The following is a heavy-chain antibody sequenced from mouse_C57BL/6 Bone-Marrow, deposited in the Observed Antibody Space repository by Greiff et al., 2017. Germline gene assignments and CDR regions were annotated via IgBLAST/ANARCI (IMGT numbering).Heavy chain of an antibody. CDR2: FYPGSGSI. D-gene: IGHD2-1*01. J-gene: IGHJ3*01. V-gene: IGHV1-62-2*01. CDR3: ARHEDRRNYRNYQAWFAY. Sequence: QVQLKQSGAELVKPGASVKLSCKASGYTFTEYTIHWVKQRSGQGLEWIGWFYPGSGSIKYNEKFKDKATLTADKSSSTVYMELSRLTSEDSAVYFCARHEDRRNYRNYQAWFAYWGQGTLVTVSA. CDR1: GYTFTEYT.